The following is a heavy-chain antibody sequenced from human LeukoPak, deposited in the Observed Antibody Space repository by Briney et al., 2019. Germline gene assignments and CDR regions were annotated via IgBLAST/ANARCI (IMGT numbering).Heavy chain of an antibody. CDR3: ARLEEQQLYYFDY. CDR2: INHSGST. J-gene: IGHJ4*02. Sequence: SETLSLTCTVSGGSISSSSYYWGWIRQPPGKGLEWIGEINHSGSTNYNPSLKSRVTISVDTSKNQFSLKLSSVTAADTAVYYCARLEEQQLYYFDYWGQGTLVTVSS. D-gene: IGHD6-13*01. V-gene: IGHV4-39*07. CDR1: GGSISSSSYY.